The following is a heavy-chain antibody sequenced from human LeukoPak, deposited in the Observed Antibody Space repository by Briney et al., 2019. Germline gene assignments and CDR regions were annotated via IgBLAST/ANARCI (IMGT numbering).Heavy chain of an antibody. V-gene: IGHV1-46*01. J-gene: IGHJ4*02. Sequence: ASVKVSCKASGYTFTSYGISWVRQAPGQGLEWMGIINPSGGSTSYAQKFQGRVTMTRDMSTSTVYMELSSLRSEDTAVYYCARVGGYSYDLDYWGQGTLVTVSS. D-gene: IGHD5-18*01. CDR1: GYTFTSYG. CDR2: INPSGGST. CDR3: ARVGGYSYDLDY.